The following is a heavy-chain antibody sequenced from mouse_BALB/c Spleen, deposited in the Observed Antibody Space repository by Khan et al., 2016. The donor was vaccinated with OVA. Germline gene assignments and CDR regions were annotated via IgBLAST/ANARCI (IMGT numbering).Heavy chain of an antibody. CDR2: ISSAGDYT. CDR1: GFTFSSYG. Sequence: VQLKESGGDLVKPGGSLKLSCAASGFTFSSYGMSWVRQTPDKRLEWVATISSAGDYTYYPDNVKGRFTLARDNAKNTLYLQMSSLKSEDTAMFYCASHLTGSVAYWGQGTVVTVSA. J-gene: IGHJ3*01. D-gene: IGHD4-1*01. CDR3: ASHLTGSVAY. V-gene: IGHV5-6*01.